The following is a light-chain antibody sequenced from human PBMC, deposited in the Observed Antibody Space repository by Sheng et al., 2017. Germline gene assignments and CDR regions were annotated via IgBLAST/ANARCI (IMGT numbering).Light chain of an antibody. CDR2: WAS. CDR1: QSVLYSPNNKNY. V-gene: IGKV4-1*01. CDR3: QQYYISHQT. Sequence: DIVMTQSPDSLIVSLGERATINCKSSQSVLYSPNNKNYLAWYQQKPGQPPKLLIYWASTRESGVPDRFSGSGSGTDFTLTISNLQAEDVAVYYCQQYYISHQTFGQGTKVEIK. J-gene: IGKJ1*01.